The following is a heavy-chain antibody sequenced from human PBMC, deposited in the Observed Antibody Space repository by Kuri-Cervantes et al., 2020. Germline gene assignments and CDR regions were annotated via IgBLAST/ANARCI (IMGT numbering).Heavy chain of an antibody. CDR2: INHSGST. J-gene: IGHJ4*02. CDR1: GGSISSSSYY. CDR3: ARGGGQWLSGSRKAKGWSDY. Sequence: GSLRLSCTVSGGSISSSSYYWGWIRQAPGKGLEWIGEINHSGSTNYNPSLKSRVTISVDTSKNQFSLKLSSVTAADTAVYYCARGGGQWLSGSRKAKGWSDYWGQGTLVTVSS. D-gene: IGHD6-19*01. V-gene: IGHV4-39*07.